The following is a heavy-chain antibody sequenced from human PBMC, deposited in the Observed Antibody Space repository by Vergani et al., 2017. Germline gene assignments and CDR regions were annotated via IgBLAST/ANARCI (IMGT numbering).Heavy chain of an antibody. CDR2: ISWNSGSI. CDR1: GFTFDDYA. J-gene: IGHJ6*03. D-gene: IGHD3-3*01. V-gene: IGHV3-9*01. Sequence: EVQLVESGGGLVQPGRSLRLSCAASGFTFDDYAMHWVRQAPGKGLEWVSGISWNSGSIGYADSVKGRFTISRDNAKNSLYLQMNSLRAEDTALYYCATAFYDFWSSGTVYYYYMDVWGKGTTVTVSS. CDR3: ATAFYDFWSSGTVYYYYMDV.